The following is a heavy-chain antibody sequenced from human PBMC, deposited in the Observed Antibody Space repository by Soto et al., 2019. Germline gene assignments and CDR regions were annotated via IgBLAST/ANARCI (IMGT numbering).Heavy chain of an antibody. CDR2: INPNSGGT. Sequence: ASVKVSCKASGYTFTGYYMHWVRQAPGQGLEWMGWINPNSGGTNYAQKFQGWVTMTRDTSISTAYMELNSLKTEDTAVYYCTTDLPEIWSGYDDPYHGMDVWGQGTTVTV. D-gene: IGHD5-12*01. J-gene: IGHJ6*02. CDR1: GYTFTGYY. CDR3: TTDLPEIWSGYDDPYHGMDV. V-gene: IGHV1-2*04.